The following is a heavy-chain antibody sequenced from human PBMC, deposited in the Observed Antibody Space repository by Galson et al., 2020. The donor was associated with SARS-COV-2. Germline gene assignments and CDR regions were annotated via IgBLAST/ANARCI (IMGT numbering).Heavy chain of an antibody. CDR3: ARDHPVTTAPSGYYYGIDV. CDR1: GGTFSSYT. V-gene: IGHV1-69*04. D-gene: IGHD4-4*01. Sequence: SVKVSCKASGGTFSSYTISWVRQAPGQGLEWMGRIIPILGIANYAQKFQGRVTITADKSTSTAYMELSSLRSEDTAVYYCARDHPVTTAPSGYYYGIDVWGQGTTVTVSS. J-gene: IGHJ6*02. CDR2: IIPILGIA.